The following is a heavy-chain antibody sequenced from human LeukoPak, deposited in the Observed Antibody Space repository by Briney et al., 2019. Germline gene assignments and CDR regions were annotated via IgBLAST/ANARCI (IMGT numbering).Heavy chain of an antibody. D-gene: IGHD5-12*01. CDR2: INHSGST. CDR1: GGSFSGYY. J-gene: IGHJ6*03. V-gene: IGHV4-34*01. Sequence: SETLSLTCAVYGGSFSGYYWSWIRQPPGKGLEWIGEINHSGSTNYNPSLKSRVTISVDTSKNQFSLKLSSVTAADTAVYYCARHRRYSRYGYYYYMDVWDKGTTVTVPS. CDR3: ARHRRYSRYGYYYYMDV.